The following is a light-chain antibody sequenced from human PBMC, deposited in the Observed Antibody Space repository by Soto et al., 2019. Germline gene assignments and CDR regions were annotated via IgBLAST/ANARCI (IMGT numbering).Light chain of an antibody. CDR3: QQYNSYSSTWT. V-gene: IGKV1-5*03. CDR1: QIISSW. J-gene: IGKJ1*01. Sequence: DIQMTQSPSTLSASVGDRVTITCRASQIISSWLAWYQQKPGKAPKLLIYRASSLESGVPSRSSGSGSGTEFTLTISSLQPDDFATYYCQQYNSYSSTWTFGQGTKVDIK. CDR2: RAS.